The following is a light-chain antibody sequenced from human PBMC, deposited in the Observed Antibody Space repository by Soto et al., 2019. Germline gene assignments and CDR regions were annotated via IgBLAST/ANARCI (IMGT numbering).Light chain of an antibody. V-gene: IGKV3-20*01. CDR1: QSVTSNY. Sequence: EIVLTQSPCTLSLSPGERATLSCRASQSVTSNYLAWYQHKPGQAPRILIYGASSRATDIPDRFSGSGSGTDFTLTINRLEPEDFAVYYCQQYGSSQWTFGQGTKVDIK. CDR2: GAS. J-gene: IGKJ1*01. CDR3: QQYGSSQWT.